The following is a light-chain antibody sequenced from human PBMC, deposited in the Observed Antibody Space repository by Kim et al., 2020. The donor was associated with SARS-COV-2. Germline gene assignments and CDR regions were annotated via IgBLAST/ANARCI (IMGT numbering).Light chain of an antibody. Sequence: ASVGDRVPITYRASQGISSYLAWYQQKPGKAPKLLIYAASTLQSGVPSRFSGSGSGTDFTLTISSLHPEDFSTDYCQQLNSYPRTFGQGTKVDIK. J-gene: IGKJ1*01. CDR1: QGISSY. CDR2: AAS. V-gene: IGKV1-9*01. CDR3: QQLNSYPRT.